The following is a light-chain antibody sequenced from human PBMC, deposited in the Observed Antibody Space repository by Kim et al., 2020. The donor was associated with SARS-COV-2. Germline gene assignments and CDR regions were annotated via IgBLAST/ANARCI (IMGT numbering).Light chain of an antibody. CDR1: SSDVGGYNY. CDR2: DVS. V-gene: IGLV2-14*01. CDR3: SSYTSSSNSYNYV. J-gene: IGLJ1*01. Sequence: QSALTQPASVSGSPGQSITISCTGTSSDVGGYNYVSWYQQHPGKAPKLMIYDVSKRPSGVSNRFSGSKSGNTASLTISGLQAEDEADYYCSSYTSSSNSYNYVFGTGTKVTVL.